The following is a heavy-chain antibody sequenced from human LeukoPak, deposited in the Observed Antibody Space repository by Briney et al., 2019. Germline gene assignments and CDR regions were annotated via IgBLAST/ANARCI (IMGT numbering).Heavy chain of an antibody. J-gene: IGHJ1*01. CDR3: TTPPGNYYAWAYFQH. Sequence: GGSLRLSCAASGFTFSNAWMTWVRQAPGKGLEGVGRIKSKTDGGTADYAAPVKGRFTISRDDSKNTMYLQLNSLKTEDTAVYYCTTPPGNYYAWAYFQHWGQGTLVTVSS. V-gene: IGHV3-15*01. CDR1: GFTFSNAW. CDR2: IKSKTDGGTA. D-gene: IGHD1-26*01.